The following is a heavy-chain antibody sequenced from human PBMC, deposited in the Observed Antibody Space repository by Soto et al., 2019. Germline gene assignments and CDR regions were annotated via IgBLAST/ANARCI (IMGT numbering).Heavy chain of an antibody. CDR2: IKQDGSEK. CDR3: ARCLWEGYCSSTRCDPNWCDP. Sequence: EVQLVESGGGSVQPGGSLRLSCAASGFTFSSFWMSWVRQAPGKGLEWVANIKQDGSEKYYVDSVKGRFTISRDNAKNSLYLQMNSLRAEDTAVYYCARCLWEGYCSSTRCDPNWCDPWGQGTLVTVSS. D-gene: IGHD2-2*01. J-gene: IGHJ5*02. CDR1: GFTFSSFW. V-gene: IGHV3-7*01.